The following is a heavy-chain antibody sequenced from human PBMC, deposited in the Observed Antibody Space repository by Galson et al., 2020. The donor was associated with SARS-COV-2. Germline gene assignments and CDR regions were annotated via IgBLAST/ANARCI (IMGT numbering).Heavy chain of an antibody. CDR2: ISGSGGRT. D-gene: IGHD3-22*01. CDR1: GFTFSSYA. V-gene: IGHV3-23*01. J-gene: IGHJ4*02. Sequence: GESLKISCAASGFTFSSYAMSWVRQAPGKGLEWVSAISGSGGRTYYADSVEGRFTISRDNSKNTLYLQMNSLRAEDTAVYYCTKGYDSTRNDYFHYWGQGTLVTVSS. CDR3: TKGYDSTRNDYFHY.